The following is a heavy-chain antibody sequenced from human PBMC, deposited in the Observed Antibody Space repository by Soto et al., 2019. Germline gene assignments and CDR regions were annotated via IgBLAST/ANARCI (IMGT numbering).Heavy chain of an antibody. J-gene: IGHJ3*02. CDR3: ARLLTTVSTPPAFDI. Sequence: QLQLQESGPGLVKPSETLSLTCTVSGGSISSSSYYWGWIRQPPGKGLEWIGSIYYSGSTYYNPSLKSRVTISVHTSKNQFPLKLSSVTAADTAVYYCARLLTTVSTPPAFDIWGQGTMVTVSS. CDR2: IYYSGST. D-gene: IGHD4-17*01. V-gene: IGHV4-39*01. CDR1: GGSISSSSYY.